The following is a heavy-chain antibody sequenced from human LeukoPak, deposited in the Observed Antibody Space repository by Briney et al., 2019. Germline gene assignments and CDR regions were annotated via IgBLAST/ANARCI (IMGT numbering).Heavy chain of an antibody. CDR1: GFTLSSYG. CDR2: ISYDGSDK. J-gene: IGHJ4*02. V-gene: IGHV3-30*18. Sequence: GGSLRLSCAASGFTLSSYGMHWVRQAPGKGLEWVAVISYDGSDKYYADSVKGRFTISRDNSKNTLYLQMNSLRAEDTAVYYCAKERSRYSGYQPSVFDYWGQGTLVTVSS. CDR3: AKERSRYSGYQPSVFDY. D-gene: IGHD5-12*01.